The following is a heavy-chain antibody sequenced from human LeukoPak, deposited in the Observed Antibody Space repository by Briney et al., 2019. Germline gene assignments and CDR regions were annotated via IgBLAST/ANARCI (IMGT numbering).Heavy chain of an antibody. Sequence: GRSLRLSCAASGFSFSSYGMHWVRQAPGKGLEWVAVIWYDGSNENYADSVKGRFTISRDNSKNTLYLQMNSLRAEDTAFYYCASHGGLWGQGTLVTVSS. J-gene: IGHJ4*02. CDR3: ASHGGL. CDR1: GFSFSSYG. CDR2: IWYDGSNE. V-gene: IGHV3-33*01. D-gene: IGHD5-12*01.